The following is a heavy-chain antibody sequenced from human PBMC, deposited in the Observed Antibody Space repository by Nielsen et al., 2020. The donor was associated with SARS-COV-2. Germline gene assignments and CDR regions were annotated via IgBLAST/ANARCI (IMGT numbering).Heavy chain of an antibody. CDR1: GFTFSGYA. J-gene: IGHJ4*02. V-gene: IGHV3-23*01. D-gene: IGHD3-9*01. CDR3: TKDFDMPWGY. CDR2: FSGRGGT. Sequence: GESLKISCTASGFTFSGYAMSWVRQAPGKGLEWVSAFSGRGGTHYADFVKGRFTTSTDKSRTTLYLQMNSLTAGDTAVYYCTKDFDMPWGYWGQGALVTVSS.